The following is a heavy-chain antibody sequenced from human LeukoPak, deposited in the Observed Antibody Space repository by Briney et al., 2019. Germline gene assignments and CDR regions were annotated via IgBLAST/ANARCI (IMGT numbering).Heavy chain of an antibody. CDR2: IRSSGSPI. CDR1: GFTFSSYS. CDR3: VRDPDALDY. Sequence: PGGSLRLSCAASGFTFSSYSMNWVRQAPGKGLEWVSYIRSSGSPIYYADSVKGRFTISRDNAKNSLYLQMNSRRDEDTAVYYCVRDPDALDYWGQGTPVTVSS. V-gene: IGHV3-48*02. J-gene: IGHJ4*02.